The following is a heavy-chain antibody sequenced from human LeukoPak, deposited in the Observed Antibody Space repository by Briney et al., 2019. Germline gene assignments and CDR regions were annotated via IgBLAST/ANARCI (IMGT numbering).Heavy chain of an antibody. CDR2: IKEDGSVM. D-gene: IGHD6-19*01. J-gene: IGHJ4*02. V-gene: IGHV3-7*01. CDR1: GFPFTNYW. Sequence: GGSLRLSCAVSGFPFTNYWMSWVRQAPGKGLEWVSNIKEDGSVMYYVDSLKGRFTISRDSAQNSLYLQMNSLRVEDTAVYFCARDLWGSYSTGSYLDYWGQGALVTVSS. CDR3: ARDLWGSYSTGSYLDY.